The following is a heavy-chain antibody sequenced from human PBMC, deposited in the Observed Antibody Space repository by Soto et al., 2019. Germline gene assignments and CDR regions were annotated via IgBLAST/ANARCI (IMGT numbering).Heavy chain of an antibody. J-gene: IGHJ5*02. V-gene: IGHV4-31*03. Sequence: PSETLSLTCTVSGGSISSGGYYWSWIRQHPGKGLEWIGYIYYSGNTYYNPSLKSRVTISVDTSKNQFSLKLSSVTAADTAVYYCARDRITMVRGVHQRSWFDLWGQGTLVTVSS. CDR1: GGSISSGGYY. CDR2: IYYSGNT. D-gene: IGHD3-10*01. CDR3: ARDRITMVRGVHQRSWFDL.